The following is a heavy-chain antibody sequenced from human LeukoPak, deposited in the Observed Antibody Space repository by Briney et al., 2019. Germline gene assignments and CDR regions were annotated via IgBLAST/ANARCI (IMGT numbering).Heavy chain of an antibody. CDR1: GGSISNYH. V-gene: IGHV4-59*01. Sequence: PSETLSLTCTVSGGSISNYHWSWLRQPPGKGLEWIGYIYYSGSTNYNPTPKSRVTISVDTPNKQCSLKLNSVTAADTAVYYCARSDYHYMDVWGKGTTVTVSS. CDR2: IYYSGST. J-gene: IGHJ6*03. CDR3: ARSDYHYMDV.